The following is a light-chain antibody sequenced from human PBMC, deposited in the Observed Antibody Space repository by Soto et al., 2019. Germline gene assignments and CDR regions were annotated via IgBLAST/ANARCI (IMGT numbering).Light chain of an antibody. V-gene: IGLV1-51*01. CDR2: ENN. CDR3: GTWDSSLIAGV. J-gene: IGLJ3*02. Sequence: QSVLTQPPSVSAAPGQTVTITCSGSNPNIGNNYVSWYRQAPGETPKLLIYENNKRPSGIPDRFSGSKSGTSGTLEITGLQTGDEADYYCGTWDSSLIAGVFGGGTKRPS. CDR1: NPNIGNNY.